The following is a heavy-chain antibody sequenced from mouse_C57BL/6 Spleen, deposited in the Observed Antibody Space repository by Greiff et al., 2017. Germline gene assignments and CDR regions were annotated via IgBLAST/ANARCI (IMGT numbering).Heavy chain of an antibody. J-gene: IGHJ3*01. CDR2: ISYSGST. D-gene: IGHD2-2*01. V-gene: IGHV3-1*01. Sequence: EVKLLESGPGMVKPSQSLSLTCTVTGYSITSGYDWHWIRHFPGNKLEWMGYISYSGSTNYNPSLKSRISITHDTSKNHFFLKLNSVTTEDTATYYCAGGLYGYGFAYWGQGTLVTVSA. CDR3: AGGLYGYGFAY. CDR1: GYSITSGYD.